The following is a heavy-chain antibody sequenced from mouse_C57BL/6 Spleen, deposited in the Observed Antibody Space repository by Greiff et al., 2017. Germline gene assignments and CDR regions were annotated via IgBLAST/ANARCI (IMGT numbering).Heavy chain of an antibody. V-gene: IGHV14-4*01. CDR2: IDPENGDT. J-gene: IGHJ3*01. CDR1: GFNIKDDY. CDR3: TTEGTAY. Sequence: EVQLQQSGAELVRPGASVKLSCTASGFNIKDDYMHWVKQRPEQGLEWIGWIDPENGDTEYASKFQGKATITADKSSNTAYLQLSSLTSEDTAVYCCTTEGTAYWGQGTLVTVSA.